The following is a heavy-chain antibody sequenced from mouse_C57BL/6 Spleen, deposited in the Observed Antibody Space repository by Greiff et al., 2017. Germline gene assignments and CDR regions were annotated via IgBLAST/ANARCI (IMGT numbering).Heavy chain of an antibody. D-gene: IGHD1-2*01. Sequence: QVQLQQPGAELVKPGASVKLSCKASGYTFTSYWMQWVKQRPGQGLEWIGEIDPSDSYTNYNQKFKGKATLTVDTSSSTAYMQLSSLTSEDSAVYYCARLTTASARGYFDYWGQGTTLTVSS. CDR1: GYTFTSYW. CDR2: IDPSDSYT. V-gene: IGHV1-50*01. CDR3: ARLTTASARGYFDY. J-gene: IGHJ2*01.